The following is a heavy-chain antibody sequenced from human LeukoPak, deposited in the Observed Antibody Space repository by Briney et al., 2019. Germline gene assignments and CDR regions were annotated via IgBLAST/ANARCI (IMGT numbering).Heavy chain of an antibody. V-gene: IGHV3-48*04. CDR1: GFTFSSYS. J-gene: IGHJ4*02. D-gene: IGHD6-13*01. CDR3: ASPAVSSSWYGGFDYFDY. CDR2: ISSSSSTI. Sequence: GGSLRLSCAASGFTFSSYSMNWVRQAPGKGLEWVSSISSSSSTIYYADSVKGRFTISRDNAKNSLYLQMNSLRAEDTAVYYCASPAVSSSWYGGFDYFDYWGQGTLVTVSS.